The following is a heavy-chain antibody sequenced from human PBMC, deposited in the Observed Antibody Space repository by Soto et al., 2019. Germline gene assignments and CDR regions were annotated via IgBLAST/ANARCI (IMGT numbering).Heavy chain of an antibody. V-gene: IGHV3-64*01. CDR1: GFTFSNYE. D-gene: IGHD6-25*01. CDR3: AKRQAQCSTRSRYTTYYYYYMDA. Sequence: GGSLRLSCAASGFTFSNYEMHWVRQAPGKGLEYVSGISNNGAHTDYAKSVKGRFTISRDNSENTLYLQMNSLRAEDMAFYYCAKRQAQCSTRSRYTTYYYYYMDAWGKVSKLNV. J-gene: IGHJ6*03. CDR2: ISNNGAHT.